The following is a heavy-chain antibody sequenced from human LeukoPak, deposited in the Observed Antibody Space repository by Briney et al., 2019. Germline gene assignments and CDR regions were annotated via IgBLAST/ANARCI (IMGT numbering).Heavy chain of an antibody. CDR2: IIPILGIA. D-gene: IGHD2-2*01. CDR1: GGTFSSYA. V-gene: IGHV1-69*04. J-gene: IGHJ5*02. CDR3: ATTPHLGYCSSTSCYSWFDP. Sequence: GASVKVSCKASGGTFSSYAISWVRQAPGQGLEWMGRIIPILGIANYAQKLQGRVTITADKSTSTAYMELSSLRSEDTAVYYCATTPHLGYCSSTSCYSWFDPWGQGTLVTVSS.